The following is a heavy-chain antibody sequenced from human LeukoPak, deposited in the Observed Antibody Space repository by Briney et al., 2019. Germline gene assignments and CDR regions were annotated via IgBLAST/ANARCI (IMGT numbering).Heavy chain of an antibody. Sequence: SETLSLTCSGGSISSTTYYWGWIRQPPGKGLEWIGTIYYSGSTYYNPSLKSRVTISVDTSKNQFSLKLSSVTAADTAVYYCARLPPITMVRGVTSFFDYWGQGTLVTVSS. CDR1: GGSISSTTYY. D-gene: IGHD3-10*01. CDR2: IYYSGST. J-gene: IGHJ4*02. V-gene: IGHV4-39*07. CDR3: ARLPPITMVRGVTSFFDY.